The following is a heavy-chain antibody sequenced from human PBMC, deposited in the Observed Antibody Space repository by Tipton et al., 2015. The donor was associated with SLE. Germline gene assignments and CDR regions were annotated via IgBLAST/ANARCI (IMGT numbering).Heavy chain of an antibody. CDR3: ARTSSDSYWGDYFDY. CDR1: GGSISRNNW. J-gene: IGHJ4*02. V-gene: IGHV4-39*07. D-gene: IGHD3-22*01. Sequence: TLSLTCAVFGGSISRNNWWSWIRQPPGKGLEWIGSIYYSGSTYYNPSLKSRVTISLDASKNQFSLKLNSVTAADTAVYFCARTSSDSYWGDYFDYWGQGTLVTVSS. CDR2: IYYSGST.